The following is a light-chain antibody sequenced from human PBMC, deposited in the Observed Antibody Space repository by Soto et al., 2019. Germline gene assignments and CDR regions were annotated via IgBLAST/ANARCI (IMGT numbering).Light chain of an antibody. CDR1: SSNIGAVYD. Sequence: QSVLTQPPSVSGAPGQRVTISCTGSSSNIGAVYDVHWYQQLPGTAPKLLIYGNSNRPSGVPDRFSGSTSGTSASLAITGLQSEDEADYYCQSYDSSLRGVVFGGGTKLTVL. CDR3: QSYDSSLRGVV. J-gene: IGLJ2*01. V-gene: IGLV1-40*01. CDR2: GNS.